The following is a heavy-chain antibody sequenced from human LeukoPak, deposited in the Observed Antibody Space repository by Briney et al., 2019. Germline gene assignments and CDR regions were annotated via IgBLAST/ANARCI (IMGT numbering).Heavy chain of an antibody. Sequence: PGGSLRLSCAASGFTFSSYAMSWVRQAPGKGLEWVSGISGSGDNTYYADSVKGRFTISRDNSKNTLYLEMNSLRAEDMAVYYCAIGVVITTAFDNWGQGTLVTVSS. J-gene: IGHJ4*02. CDR1: GFTFSSYA. D-gene: IGHD3-22*01. CDR2: ISGSGDNT. V-gene: IGHV3-23*01. CDR3: AIGVVITTAFDN.